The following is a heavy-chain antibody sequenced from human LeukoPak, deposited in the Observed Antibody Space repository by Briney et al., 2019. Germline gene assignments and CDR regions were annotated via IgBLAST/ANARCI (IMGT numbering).Heavy chain of an antibody. Sequence: SETLSLTCAVYGGSFSGYYWSWIRQPPGKGLEWIGEINHSGSTNYNPSLKSRVTISVDTSKNQFSLKLSSVTAADTAVYYCARAGPWLLDYWSQGTLVTVSS. D-gene: IGHD5-18*01. CDR3: ARAGPWLLDY. CDR1: GGSFSGYY. J-gene: IGHJ4*02. CDR2: INHSGST. V-gene: IGHV4-34*01.